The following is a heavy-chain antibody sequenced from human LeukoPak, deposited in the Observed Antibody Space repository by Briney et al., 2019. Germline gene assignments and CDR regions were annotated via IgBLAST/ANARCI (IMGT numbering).Heavy chain of an antibody. CDR1: GLTFSSYA. Sequence: GGSLRLSFAASGLTFSSYAMSWVRQAPGKGLEWVSGIGTAGDTYSPGSVKGRFTISRENAKNSLYLQMNSLRAGDTAVYYCARADLRGYSLDYWGQGTLVTVSS. CDR2: IGTAGDT. D-gene: IGHD5-18*01. J-gene: IGHJ4*02. V-gene: IGHV3-13*01. CDR3: ARADLRGYSLDY.